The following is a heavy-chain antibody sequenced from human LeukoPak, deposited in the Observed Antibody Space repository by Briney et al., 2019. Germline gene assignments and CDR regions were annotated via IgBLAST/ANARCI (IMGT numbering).Heavy chain of an antibody. CDR1: GGSISSYY. J-gene: IGHJ4*02. Sequence: SETLSLTCTVSGGSISSYYWSWIRQPPGKGLEWIGYIYHSGSTNYNPSLKSRVTISVDTSKNQFSLKLSSVTAADTAVYYCARDSGSYYFDYWGQGTLVTVSS. D-gene: IGHD1-26*01. V-gene: IGHV4-59*01. CDR3: ARDSGSYYFDY. CDR2: IYHSGST.